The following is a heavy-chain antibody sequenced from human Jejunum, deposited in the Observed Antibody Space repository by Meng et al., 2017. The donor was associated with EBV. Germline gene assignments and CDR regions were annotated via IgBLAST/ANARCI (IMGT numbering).Heavy chain of an antibody. CDR3: AGLRYSGYDRAFDY. J-gene: IGHJ4*02. V-gene: IGHV4-61*01. CDR2: IYYSGST. CDR1: GGSVNSGNVY. Sequence: QMQGAGPGRVKPSETLSLTCTVSGGSVNSGNVYWSWIRQPPGKGLEWIGYIYYSGSTNYIPSLKSRVTISLDTSKNQFSLKLSSVTAADTAVYYCAGLRYSGYDRAFDYWGQGALVTVSS. D-gene: IGHD5-12*01.